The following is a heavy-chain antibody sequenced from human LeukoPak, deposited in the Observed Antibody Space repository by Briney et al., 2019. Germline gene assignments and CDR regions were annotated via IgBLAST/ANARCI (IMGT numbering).Heavy chain of an antibody. Sequence: SVKVSCKASGGTFSSYAISWVRQASGQGLEWMGGIIPIFGTANYAQKFQGRVTITTDESTSTAYMELSSLRSEDTAVYYCARAPRNYYDILTGYYYYMDVWGKGTTVTVSS. CDR1: GGTFSSYA. CDR3: ARAPRNYYDILTGYYYYMDV. D-gene: IGHD3-9*01. J-gene: IGHJ6*03. CDR2: IIPIFGTA. V-gene: IGHV1-69*05.